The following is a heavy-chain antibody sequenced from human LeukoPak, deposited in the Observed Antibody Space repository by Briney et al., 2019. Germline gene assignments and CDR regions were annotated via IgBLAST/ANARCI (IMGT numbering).Heavy chain of an antibody. CDR3: ARGPTVTFNYHYGMDV. D-gene: IGHD4-17*01. V-gene: IGHV3-72*01. CDR1: GFTFSDHY. Sequence: GGSLRLSCATSGFTFSDHYMDWVRQAPGKGLEWVARTRTKAKDYTTEYTASVKGRFTVSRDESMHSLYLQMNSLKTEDTAVYYCARGPTVTFNYHYGMDVWGQGTTVTVSS. CDR2: TRTKAKDYTT. J-gene: IGHJ6*02.